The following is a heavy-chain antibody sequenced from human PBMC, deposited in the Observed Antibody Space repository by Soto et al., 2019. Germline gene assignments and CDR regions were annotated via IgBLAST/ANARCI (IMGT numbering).Heavy chain of an antibody. CDR1: GGTFSTYA. CDR3: ASGLQLWLRRINNGYSG. J-gene: IGHJ4*02. CDR2: IIPMFGTA. V-gene: IGHV1-69*12. D-gene: IGHD5-12*01. Sequence: QVQLVQSGAEVNKPESSVKVSCKAPGGTFSTYAISWVRQAPGQGLEWMGGIIPMFGTANYAQRFQDRVTITADESTTTVYMELSSLRSEDTAVYFCASGLQLWLRRINNGYSGWGQGTLVTVSS.